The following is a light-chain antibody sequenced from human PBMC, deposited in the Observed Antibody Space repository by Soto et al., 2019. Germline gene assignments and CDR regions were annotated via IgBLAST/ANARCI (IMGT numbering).Light chain of an antibody. CDR2: GNT. V-gene: IGLV1-40*01. CDR1: SSNIGTGYD. J-gene: IGLJ1*01. Sequence: QSVLTQPPSVSGAPGQRVTISCTGSSSNIGTGYDVHWYQHLPGTAPKLLLYGNTNRPSGVPDRFSGSKSGTSASLAITGLQAEDEADYYCPTYDRRLSGSVFGTGTKLTVL. CDR3: PTYDRRLSGSV.